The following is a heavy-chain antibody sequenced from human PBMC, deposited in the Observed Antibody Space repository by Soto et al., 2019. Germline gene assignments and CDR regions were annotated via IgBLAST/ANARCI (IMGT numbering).Heavy chain of an antibody. J-gene: IGHJ4*02. Sequence: EVQLVESGGGLVTPGGSLRLSCAASGFTFSSYSMNWVRQAPGKGLEWVSSITIGGNYIYYADSVQGRFTISRDNAKNSLYLQMNRLRVEDTAVYYCARDPTVSYYFDYWGQGTLVTVSS. D-gene: IGHD4-4*01. CDR3: ARDPTVSYYFDY. V-gene: IGHV3-21*01. CDR2: ITIGGNYI. CDR1: GFTFSSYS.